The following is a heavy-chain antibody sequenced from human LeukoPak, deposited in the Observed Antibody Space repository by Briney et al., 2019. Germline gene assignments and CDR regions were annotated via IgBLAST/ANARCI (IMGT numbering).Heavy chain of an antibody. CDR3: AKESGKFDY. Sequence: PGGSLRLSCVASGLTFHDYAMHGVRQAPGKGLEWVSLISADGGSTFYADSVRGRFSISRDNSKNSLYLQMNSLRTEDTAMYYCAKESGKFDYWGQGTLVAVSS. J-gene: IGHJ4*02. CDR1: GLTFHDYA. CDR2: ISADGGST. V-gene: IGHV3-43*02.